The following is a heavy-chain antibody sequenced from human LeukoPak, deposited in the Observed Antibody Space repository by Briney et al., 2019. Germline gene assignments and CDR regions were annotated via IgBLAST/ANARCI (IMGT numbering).Heavy chain of an antibody. Sequence: GGSLRLSCAASGFTLSNYAMSWVRQAPGKGLEWVSAVSGSGGSIYYADSVKGRFTISRDNSKNTLHLQMNSLRAEDTAVYYCARGVWWLRGYFDYWGQGTLVTVSS. V-gene: IGHV3-23*01. CDR1: GFTLSNYA. J-gene: IGHJ4*02. CDR3: ARGVWWLRGYFDY. D-gene: IGHD2-21*01. CDR2: VSGSGGSI.